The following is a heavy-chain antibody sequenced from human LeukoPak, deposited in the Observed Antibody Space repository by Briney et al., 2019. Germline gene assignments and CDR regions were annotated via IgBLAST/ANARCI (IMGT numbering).Heavy chain of an antibody. Sequence: GGSLRLSCAASGFTVSSNYMSWVRQAPGKGLGWVSVIFSGGSTYYADSVKGRFTISRDNSKNTLYLQMNSLRAEDTAVYYCARENDMGYCSGGRCYKGYNAMDVWGQGTTVTVSS. D-gene: IGHD2-15*01. CDR3: ARENDMGYCSGGRCYKGYNAMDV. CDR1: GFTVSSNY. CDR2: IFSGGST. V-gene: IGHV3-53*01. J-gene: IGHJ6*02.